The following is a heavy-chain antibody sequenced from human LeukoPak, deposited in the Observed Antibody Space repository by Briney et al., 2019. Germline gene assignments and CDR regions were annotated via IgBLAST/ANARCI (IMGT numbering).Heavy chain of an antibody. Sequence: AASVKVSCKASGGTFSSYAISWVRQAPGQGLEWMGRIIPIFGTANYAQKFQGRVTITTDESTSTAYMELSSPRSEDTAVHYCARGGDGSVQFDYWGRRTLVTVSS. CDR1: GGTFSSYA. CDR3: ARGGDGSVQFDY. CDR2: IIPIFGTA. V-gene: IGHV1-69*05. J-gene: IGHJ4*02. D-gene: IGHD6-25*01.